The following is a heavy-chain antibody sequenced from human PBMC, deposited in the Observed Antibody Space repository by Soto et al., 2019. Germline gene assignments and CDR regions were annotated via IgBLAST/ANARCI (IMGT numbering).Heavy chain of an antibody. D-gene: IGHD3-10*01. Sequence: ASVKVSCKASGYTFTSYGISWVRQAPGQGLEWMGWISAYNGNTNYAQKLQGRVTMTTDTSTSTAYMELRSLRSEDTAVYYCATGQEGRADYYYGMDVWGQGTTVTVSS. J-gene: IGHJ6*02. V-gene: IGHV1-18*01. CDR1: GYTFTSYG. CDR2: ISAYNGNT. CDR3: ATGQEGRADYYYGMDV.